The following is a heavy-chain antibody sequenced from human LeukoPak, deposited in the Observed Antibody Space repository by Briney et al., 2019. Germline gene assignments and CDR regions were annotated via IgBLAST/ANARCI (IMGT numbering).Heavy chain of an antibody. Sequence: PSETLSLTCTVSGGSISSYHWSWIRQPPGKGLEWIGYIYYSGSTNYNPSLKSRVTISVDTSKNQFSLKLSSVTAADTAVYYCARAATMYYYDSSGYYDYWGQGTLVTVSS. D-gene: IGHD3-22*01. CDR3: ARAATMYYYDSSGYYDY. CDR2: IYYSGST. CDR1: GGSISSYH. V-gene: IGHV4-59*01. J-gene: IGHJ4*02.